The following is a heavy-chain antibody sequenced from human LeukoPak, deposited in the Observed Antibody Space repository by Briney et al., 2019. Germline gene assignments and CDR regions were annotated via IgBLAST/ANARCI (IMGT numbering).Heavy chain of an antibody. V-gene: IGHV4-31*03. D-gene: IGHD3-10*01. CDR2: IYYSGST. J-gene: IGHJ5*02. CDR3: ARQRITMVRGVSYIGGCFDP. CDR1: GGTISSGGYY. Sequence: SGTLSLTCTVSGGTISSGGYYWSWIRQHPGKGLEWIGYIYYSGSTYSNPSLKSRVTISVDTSKNQFSLKLGSVTAAATAVYYCARQRITMVRGVSYIGGCFDPWGQGTLVTVSS.